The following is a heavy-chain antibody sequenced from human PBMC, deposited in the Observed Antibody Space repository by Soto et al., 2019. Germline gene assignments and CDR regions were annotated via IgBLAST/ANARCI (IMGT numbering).Heavy chain of an antibody. Sequence: GGSLRLSCAASGFTFSSYGMHWVRQAPGKGLEWVAVISYDGSNKYYADSVKGRFTISRDNSKNTLYLQMNSLRAEDTAVYYCAKDRGYSYGYYFDYWGQGTLGTVSS. D-gene: IGHD5-18*01. CDR1: GFTFSSYG. J-gene: IGHJ4*02. CDR2: ISYDGSNK. V-gene: IGHV3-30*18. CDR3: AKDRGYSYGYYFDY.